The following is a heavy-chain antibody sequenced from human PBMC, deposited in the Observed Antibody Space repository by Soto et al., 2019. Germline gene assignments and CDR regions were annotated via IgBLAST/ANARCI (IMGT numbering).Heavy chain of an antibody. D-gene: IGHD3-10*01. CDR1: GYTFTSYG. CDR3: VRVPSGSYYYYYGMDV. Sequence: QVQLVQSGAEVKKPGASVKVSCKASGYTFTSYGISWVRQAPGQGLEWMGWISAYNGNTNYAQKLQGRVTMTTDTSTSTAYMELRSLRSDDTAVYYCVRVPSGSYYYYYGMDVWGQGTTVTVSS. V-gene: IGHV1-18*01. J-gene: IGHJ6*02. CDR2: ISAYNGNT.